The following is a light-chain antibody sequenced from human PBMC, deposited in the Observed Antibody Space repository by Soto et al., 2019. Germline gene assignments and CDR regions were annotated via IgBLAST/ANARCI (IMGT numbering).Light chain of an antibody. V-gene: IGKV3-15*01. Sequence: EIVMTQSPATLSVSPGERATLSCRASQSVSSNLAWYQQKPGQAPRLLIYSASTRATGIPARFSGSGSGTEFTLTISSLQSEDFAVYYCQQYNNLPPRVTFGGGTKVEIK. CDR2: SAS. J-gene: IGKJ4*01. CDR1: QSVSSN. CDR3: QQYNNLPPRVT.